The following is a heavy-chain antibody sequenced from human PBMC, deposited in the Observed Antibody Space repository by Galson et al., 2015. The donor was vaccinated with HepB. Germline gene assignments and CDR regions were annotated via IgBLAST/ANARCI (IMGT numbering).Heavy chain of an antibody. CDR1: GFTFSSYG. V-gene: IGHV3-33*01. Sequence: SLRLSCAASGFTFSSYGMHWVRQAPGKGLEWVAVIWYDGSNKYYADSVKGRFTISRDNSKNTLYLQMNSLRAEDTAVYYCASQPFAVRLEYYFDYWGQGTLVTVSS. J-gene: IGHJ4*02. D-gene: IGHD4-17*01. CDR3: ASQPFAVRLEYYFDY. CDR2: IWYDGSNK.